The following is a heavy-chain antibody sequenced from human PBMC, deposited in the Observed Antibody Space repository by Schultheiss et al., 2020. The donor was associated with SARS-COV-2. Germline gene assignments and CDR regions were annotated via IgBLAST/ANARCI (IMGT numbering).Heavy chain of an antibody. CDR3: ARVAVVVTAIDH. D-gene: IGHD2-21*02. Sequence: GGSLRLSCAASGFTFSSYAMSWVRQAPGKGLEWVSAISGSGGSTYYADSVKGRFTISRDNAKNSLYLQMNSLRAEDTAVYYCARVAVVVTAIDHWGQGTLVTVSS. V-gene: IGHV3-23*01. CDR2: ISGSGGST. CDR1: GFTFSSYA. J-gene: IGHJ4*02.